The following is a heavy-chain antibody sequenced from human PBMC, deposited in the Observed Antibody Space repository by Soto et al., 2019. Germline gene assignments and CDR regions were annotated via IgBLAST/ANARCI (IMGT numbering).Heavy chain of an antibody. J-gene: IGHJ4*02. CDR2: ISGSDGST. Sequence: GGSLRLSCAASGFTFINYAMSWVRQAPGKGLEWVSTISGSDGSTFYADSVKGRFTISRDSSKSTLSLQMNSLRAEDTALYYCEKPLSIAARSFDYWGRGAQVTVSS. CDR3: EKPLSIAARSFDY. CDR1: GFTFINYA. D-gene: IGHD6-6*01. V-gene: IGHV3-23*01.